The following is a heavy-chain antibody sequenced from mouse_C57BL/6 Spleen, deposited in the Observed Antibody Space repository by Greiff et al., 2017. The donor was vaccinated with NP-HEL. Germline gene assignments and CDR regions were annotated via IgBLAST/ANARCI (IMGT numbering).Heavy chain of an antibody. V-gene: IGHV1-26*01. J-gene: IGHJ4*01. CDR1: GYTFTDYY. Sequence: EVQLQQSGPELVKPGASVKISCKASGYTFTDYYMNWVKQSHGKSLEWIGDINPNNGGTSYNQKFKGKATLTVDKSSSTAYMELRSLTSEDSAVYYCARGRMELTYLYAMDYWGQGTSVTVSS. CDR2: INPNNGGT. CDR3: ARGRMELTYLYAMDY. D-gene: IGHD5-5*01.